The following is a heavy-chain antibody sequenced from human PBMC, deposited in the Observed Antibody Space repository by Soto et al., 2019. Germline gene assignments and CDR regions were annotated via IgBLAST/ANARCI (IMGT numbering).Heavy chain of an antibody. D-gene: IGHD1-1*01. V-gene: IGHV1-18*01. CDR1: GSTFSTYG. CDR2: ISVHNGYT. CDR3: ARLEHNFGPHDY. J-gene: IGHJ4*02. Sequence: QVQLAQSGAEVKKPGASVTVSCKASGSTFSTYGISWVRQAPGQGLEWVGWISVHNGYTKYATELQGRVTVTTDPSTSTAYMELRSLRSDDSAVYYCARLEHNFGPHDYWGQGTLVTVTS.